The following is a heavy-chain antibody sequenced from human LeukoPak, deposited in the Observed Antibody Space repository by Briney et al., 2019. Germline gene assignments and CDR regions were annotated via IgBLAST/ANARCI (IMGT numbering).Heavy chain of an antibody. Sequence: ASVKVSCKGSGYTFTDYYIHWVRQAPGQGLEWMGWINPNSGGRNYAQKFQGRVTMTRDTSISTSYVELSRLRSDDTAVYYCARSHCSPTNCSELIDYWGQGTLVTVSS. CDR1: GYTFTDYY. CDR3: ARSHCSPTNCSELIDY. V-gene: IGHV1-2*02. D-gene: IGHD2-2*01. J-gene: IGHJ4*02. CDR2: INPNSGGR.